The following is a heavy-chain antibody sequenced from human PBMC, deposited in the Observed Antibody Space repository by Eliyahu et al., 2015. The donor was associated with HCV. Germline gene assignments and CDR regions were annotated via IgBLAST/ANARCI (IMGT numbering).Heavy chain of an antibody. J-gene: IGHJ1*01. CDR2: INHSGST. CDR3: ASEGITQKYYYGSGSYYDAEYFQH. Sequence: QVQLQQWGAGLLKPSETLSLTCAVYGGSFSGYYWSWIRQPPGKGLEWIGEINHSGSTNYNPSLKSRVTISVDTSKNQFSLKLSSVTAADTAVYYCASEGITQKYYYGSGSYYDAEYFQHWGQGTLVTVSS. D-gene: IGHD3-10*01. V-gene: IGHV4-34*01. CDR1: GGSFSGYY.